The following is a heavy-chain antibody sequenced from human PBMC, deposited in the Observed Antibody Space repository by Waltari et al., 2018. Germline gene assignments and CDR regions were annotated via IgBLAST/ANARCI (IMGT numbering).Heavy chain of an antibody. CDR3: ARVYAAGVRYNWFDP. CDR2: IDYSGST. Sequence: QVQLQESGPGLAKPSQTLSLTCPVSGCPISSGAYHWSWLRHPPGKGLEWIGYIDYSGSTYYNPSLKSRVTISVDTSQNQFSLKLSSVTAADRAVYYCARVYAAGVRYNWFDPWGQGTLVTVSS. V-gene: IGHV4-30-4*08. J-gene: IGHJ5*02. CDR1: GCPISSGAYH. D-gene: IGHD6-19*01.